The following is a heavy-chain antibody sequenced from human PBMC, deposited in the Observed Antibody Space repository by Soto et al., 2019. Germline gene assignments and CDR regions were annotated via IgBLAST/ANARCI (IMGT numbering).Heavy chain of an antibody. CDR2: IWYDGSNK. CDR3: ARDSSGSIEYFQH. Sequence: QVQLVESGGGVVQPGRSLRLSCAASGFTFSSYGMHWVRQAPGKGLEWVAVIWYDGSNKYYADSVKGRFTISRDNSKNTLYLQMNSLRAEDTAVYYCARDSSGSIEYFQHWGQGTLVTVSS. V-gene: IGHV3-33*01. CDR1: GFTFSSYG. J-gene: IGHJ1*01. D-gene: IGHD6-19*01.